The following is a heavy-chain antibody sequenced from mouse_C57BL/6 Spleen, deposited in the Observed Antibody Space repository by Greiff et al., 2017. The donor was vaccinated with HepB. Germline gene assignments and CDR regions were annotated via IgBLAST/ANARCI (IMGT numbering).Heavy chain of an antibody. Sequence: VHLVESGAELVKPGASVKISCKASGYAFSSYWMNWVKQRPGKGLEWIGQIYPGDGDTNYNGKFKGKATLTADKSSSTAYMQLSSLTSVDSAVYFCARWELGRKGDYWGQGTTLTVSS. J-gene: IGHJ2*01. CDR2: IYPGDGDT. CDR3: ARWELGRKGDY. CDR1: GYAFSSYW. V-gene: IGHV1-80*01. D-gene: IGHD4-1*01.